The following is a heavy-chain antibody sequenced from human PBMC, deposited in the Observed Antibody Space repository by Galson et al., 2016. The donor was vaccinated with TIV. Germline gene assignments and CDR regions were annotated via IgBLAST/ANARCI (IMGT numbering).Heavy chain of an antibody. V-gene: IGHV4-30-2*01. Sequence: TLSLTCAVSGGSISNDDYSWSWIRQPPGDGLEWIGYIYDNGSAYYSPSLKRRVSISLDKSKNQFSLKLPSVTSADTAIYYCARRYTSFSDLDDWFFDLWGRGTLVTVSS. CDR2: IYDNGSA. CDR1: GGSISNDDYS. J-gene: IGHJ2*01. CDR3: ARRYTSFSDLDDWFFDL. D-gene: IGHD3-3*01.